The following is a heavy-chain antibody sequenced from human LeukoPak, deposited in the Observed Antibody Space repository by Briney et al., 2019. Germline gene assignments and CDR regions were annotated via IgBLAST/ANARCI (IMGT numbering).Heavy chain of an antibody. J-gene: IGHJ4*02. V-gene: IGHV3-23*01. CDR3: AKAGRITIFGVVSASYYFDY. Sequence: GGSLRLSCAASGFTFRSTVMTWVRQAPGKGLEWVSTISPDGAYIYYADSLRGRFTMSRDNSKNTLYLQMNSLRAEDTAVYYCAKAGRITIFGVVSASYYFDYWGQGTLVTVSS. CDR1: GFTFRSTV. D-gene: IGHD3-3*01. CDR2: ISPDGAYI.